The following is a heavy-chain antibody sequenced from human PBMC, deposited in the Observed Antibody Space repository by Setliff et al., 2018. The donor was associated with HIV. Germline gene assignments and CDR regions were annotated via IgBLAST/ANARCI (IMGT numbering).Heavy chain of an antibody. V-gene: IGHV1-2*06. CDR2: INPNSGGT. CDR3: ARQDIPTGYYLFDY. J-gene: IGHJ4*02. CDR1: GDTFTDYY. D-gene: IGHD3-9*01. Sequence: ASVKVSCKASGDTFTDYYFHWLRQAPGQGLEWMGRINPNSGGTNYAQKFRGRVTMTRDTSISTVYMELSSLTSDDTALYYCARQDIPTGYYLFDYWGQGTQVTVS.